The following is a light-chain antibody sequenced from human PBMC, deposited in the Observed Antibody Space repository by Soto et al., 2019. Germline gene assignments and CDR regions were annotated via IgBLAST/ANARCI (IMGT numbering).Light chain of an antibody. CDR1: SSDVGGYNF. CDR2: EVS. Sequence: QSALTQPPSASGSPGQLVTISCTGTSSDVGGYNFVSWYQQHPGKAPKFMIYEVSKRPSGVPDRFSGSKSGNTASLTVSGLQAEDEADYYCSSYAGGIKWVFGGGTKVTVL. V-gene: IGLV2-8*01. J-gene: IGLJ3*02. CDR3: SSYAGGIKWV.